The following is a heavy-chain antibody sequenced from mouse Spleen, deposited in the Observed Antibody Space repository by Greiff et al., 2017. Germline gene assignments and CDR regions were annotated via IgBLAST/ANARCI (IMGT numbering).Heavy chain of an antibody. CDR3: GWLLRPDY. J-gene: IGHJ2*01. CDR1: GYTFTDYN. V-gene: IGHV1-22*01. CDR2: INPNNGGT. Sequence: EVKLVESGPELVKPGASVKMSCKASGYTFTDYNMHWVKQSHGKSLEWIGYINPNNGGTSYNQKFKGKATLTVNKSSSTAYMELRSLTSEDSAVYYCGWLLRPDYWGQGTTLTVSS. D-gene: IGHD2-3*01.